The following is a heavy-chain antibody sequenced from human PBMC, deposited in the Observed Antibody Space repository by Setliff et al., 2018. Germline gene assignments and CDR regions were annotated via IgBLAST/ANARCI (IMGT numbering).Heavy chain of an antibody. CDR3: ARGPLDFVVVPAAAKFDY. D-gene: IGHD2-2*01. V-gene: IGHV1-3*01. CDR2: INAANGNT. J-gene: IGHJ4*02. CDR1: GYTFTSYG. Sequence: ASVKVSCKASGYTFTSYGVHWVRQAPGQRLEWMGWINAANGNTKYSQKFQGRVTMTTDASTNTAYMELRSLGSDDTAVYYCARGPLDFVVVPAAAKFDYWGQGTLVTVSS.